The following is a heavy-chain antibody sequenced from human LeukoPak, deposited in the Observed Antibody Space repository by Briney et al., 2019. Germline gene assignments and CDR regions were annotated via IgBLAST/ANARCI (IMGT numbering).Heavy chain of an antibody. CDR2: ISSSSSTI. V-gene: IGHV3-48*04. CDR3: ARSGYSSSSGYYYYYMDV. D-gene: IGHD6-6*01. Sequence: GGSLRLSCAASGFTFSSYSMNWVRQAPRKGLEWVSYISSSSSTIYYADSVKGRFTISRDNAKNSLYLQMNSLRAEDTAVYYCARSGYSSSSGYYYYYMDVWGKGTTVTVSS. J-gene: IGHJ6*03. CDR1: GFTFSSYS.